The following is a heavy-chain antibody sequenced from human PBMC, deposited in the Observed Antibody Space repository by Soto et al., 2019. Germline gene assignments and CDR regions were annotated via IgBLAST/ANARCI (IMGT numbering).Heavy chain of an antibody. V-gene: IGHV5-10-1*03. CDR1: GYSFTSYW. J-gene: IGHJ5*02. CDR2: IDPSDSYT. Sequence: EVQLVQSGAEVKKPGESLRISCKGSGYSFTSYWISWVRQMPGKGLEWMGRIDPSDSYTNYSPSFQGHVTISADKSISTAYLQWSSLKASDTAMYYCASIDGGGGYSSGWYPTWGQGTLVTVSS. D-gene: IGHD6-19*01. CDR3: ASIDGGGGYSSGWYPT.